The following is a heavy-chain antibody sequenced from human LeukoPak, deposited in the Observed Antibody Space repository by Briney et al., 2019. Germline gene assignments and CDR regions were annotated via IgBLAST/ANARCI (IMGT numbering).Heavy chain of an antibody. D-gene: IGHD5-18*01. CDR1: GFTFSTYW. J-gene: IGHJ3*02. V-gene: IGHV3-7*05. CDR2: INQDGTEK. CDR3: ARDRGYSTFDI. Sequence: GGSLRLSCAVSGFTFSTYWMSWVRQAPGKGLEWVANINQDGTEKNYVDSVKGRFTISRDNAENSVCLQMSSLRAEDTAVYYCARDRGYSTFDIWGQGTMVTVSS.